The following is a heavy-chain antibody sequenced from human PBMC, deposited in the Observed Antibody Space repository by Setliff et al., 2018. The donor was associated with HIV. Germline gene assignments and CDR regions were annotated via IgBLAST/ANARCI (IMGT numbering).Heavy chain of an antibody. V-gene: IGHV4-59*01. Sequence: KPSETLSLTCTVSGGSISSYCWSWIRQPPGKGLEWIGYICDSGINKYSPSLKSRVTISVDRSKNQFSLKLSSVTAADTAIYYCARGSDWNPDWGQGTLVTVSS. D-gene: IGHD1-1*01. J-gene: IGHJ4*02. CDR3: ARGSDWNPD. CDR2: ICDSGIN. CDR1: GGSISSYC.